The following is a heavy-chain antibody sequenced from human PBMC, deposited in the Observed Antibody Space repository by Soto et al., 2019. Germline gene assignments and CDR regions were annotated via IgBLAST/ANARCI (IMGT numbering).Heavy chain of an antibody. CDR3: ARDSDHIVVVTAIPDYYYGMDV. V-gene: IGHV1-69*13. CDR1: GYTFTSYG. Sequence: SVKVSCKASGYTFTSYGISWVRQAPGQGLEWMGGIIPIFGTANYAQKFQGRVTITADESTSTAYMELSSLRSEDTAVYYCARDSDHIVVVTAIPDYYYGMDVWGQGTTVTVSS. J-gene: IGHJ6*02. D-gene: IGHD2-21*02. CDR2: IIPIFGTA.